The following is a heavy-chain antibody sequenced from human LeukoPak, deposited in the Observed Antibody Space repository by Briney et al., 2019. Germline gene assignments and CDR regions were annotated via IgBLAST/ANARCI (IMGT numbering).Heavy chain of an antibody. CDR3: ARVGRNYDSSGYWFDY. Sequence: ASVKVSCKASGYTFTSYDINWVRQATGQGLEWMGWMNPNSGNTGYAQKFQGRVTITRSTSISTAYMELSSLRSEDTAVYYCARVGRNYDSSGYWFDYWGQGTLVTVSS. CDR1: GYTFTSYD. CDR2: MNPNSGNT. J-gene: IGHJ4*02. D-gene: IGHD3-22*01. V-gene: IGHV1-8*03.